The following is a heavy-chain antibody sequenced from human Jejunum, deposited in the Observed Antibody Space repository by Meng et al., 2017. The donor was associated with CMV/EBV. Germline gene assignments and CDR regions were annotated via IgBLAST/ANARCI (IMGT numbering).Heavy chain of an antibody. Sequence: SGYLFTSYYMHWVRQAPGQGPEWMGIINPSGDGTTYPQKFQGRVTMTRDTSTTTVYMELSSLRSEDTAVYYCARGRAWLSDLDAFDIWGQGTMVTVS. J-gene: IGHJ3*02. V-gene: IGHV1-46*01. CDR3: ARGRAWLSDLDAFDI. CDR2: INPSGDGT. D-gene: IGHD3-22*01. CDR1: GYLFTSYY.